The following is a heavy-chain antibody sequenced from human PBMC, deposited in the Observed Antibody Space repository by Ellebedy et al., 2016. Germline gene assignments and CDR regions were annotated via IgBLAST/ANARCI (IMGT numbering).Heavy chain of an antibody. J-gene: IGHJ4*02. V-gene: IGHV3-23*01. Sequence: GESLKISCAASGFTFSTFAMSWVRQAPGKGLEWVSTISAGGGDTFYADSVRGRFTISRDYSKNTLFLQMNSLRVDDTALYYCARDDIAVAAGTPFGYWGQGTLVTVSS. CDR1: GFTFSTFA. D-gene: IGHD6-19*01. CDR2: ISAGGGDT. CDR3: ARDDIAVAAGTPFGY.